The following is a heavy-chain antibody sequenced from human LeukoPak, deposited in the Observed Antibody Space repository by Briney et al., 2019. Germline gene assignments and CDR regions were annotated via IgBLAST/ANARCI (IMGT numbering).Heavy chain of an antibody. V-gene: IGHV3-7*01. CDR2: IKQDGSEK. CDR1: GFTFSSCW. CDR3: ARDSDVPFDY. J-gene: IGHJ4*02. Sequence: GGSLRLSCAASGFTFSSCWMNCVRQAPGKGLEWVANIKQDGSEKYYVDSVKGRFTISRDNAKNSLYLQMNSLRAEDTAVYYCARDSDVPFDYWGQGTLVTVSS. D-gene: IGHD3-16*01.